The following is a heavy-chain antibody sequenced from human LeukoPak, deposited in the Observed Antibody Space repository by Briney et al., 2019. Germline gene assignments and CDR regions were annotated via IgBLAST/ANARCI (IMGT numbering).Heavy chain of an antibody. CDR2: IYYSGST. J-gene: IGHJ5*02. V-gene: IGHV4-59*01. Sequence: PSETLSLXCTVSGGSISSYYWSWTRRPPGKGLEWIGYIYYSGSTNYNPSLKSRVTISVDTSKNQFSLKLSSVTAADTGVYYCARGRDWFDPWGQGTLVTVSS. CDR3: ARGRDWFDP. CDR1: GGSISSYY. D-gene: IGHD5-24*01.